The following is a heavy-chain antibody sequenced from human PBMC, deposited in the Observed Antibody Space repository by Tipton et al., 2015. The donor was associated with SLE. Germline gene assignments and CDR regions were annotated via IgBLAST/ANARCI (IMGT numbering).Heavy chain of an antibody. V-gene: IGHV3-30*04. CDR1: GFTFSSYA. D-gene: IGHD5-18*01. Sequence: SLRLSCAASGFTFSSYAMHWVRQAPGKGLEWVAVISYDGSNKYYADSVKGRFTISRDNAKNTLYLQMNSLRAEDTAVYYCASTSYGRAFDIWGQGTMVTVSS. CDR3: ASTSYGRAFDI. J-gene: IGHJ3*02. CDR2: ISYDGSNK.